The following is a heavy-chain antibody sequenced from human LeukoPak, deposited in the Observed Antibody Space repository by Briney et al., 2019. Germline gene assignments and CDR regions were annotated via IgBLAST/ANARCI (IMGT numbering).Heavy chain of an antibody. V-gene: IGHV3-48*03. CDR2: ISGSGSTI. CDR3: ARLGYGYDYWFDP. J-gene: IGHJ5*02. Sequence: GGSLRLSCAASGFTFSSYEMNWVRQAPGKGLEWVSYISGSGSTIYYADSVKGRFTISRDNAKDSLYLQMNSLRAEDTAVYYCARLGYGYDYWFDPWGQGTLVTVSS. D-gene: IGHD5-18*01. CDR1: GFTFSSYE.